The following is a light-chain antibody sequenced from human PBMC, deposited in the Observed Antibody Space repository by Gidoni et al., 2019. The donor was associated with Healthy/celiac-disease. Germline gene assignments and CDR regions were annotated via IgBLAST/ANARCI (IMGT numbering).Light chain of an antibody. J-gene: IGLJ2*01. Sequence: SYVLTQPPSVSVAPGQTARITCGGNNIGSKSVHWYQQKPGQAPVLVVYDDIDRPSGIPERFSGSNSGNKATLTISRVEAGDEADYYCQVLDSSSDHVVFGGGTKLTVL. CDR1: NIGSKS. V-gene: IGLV3-21*02. CDR3: QVLDSSSDHVV. CDR2: DDI.